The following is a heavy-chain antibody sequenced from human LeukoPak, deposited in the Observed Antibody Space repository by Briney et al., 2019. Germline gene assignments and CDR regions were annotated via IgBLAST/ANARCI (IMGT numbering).Heavy chain of an antibody. CDR3: SLRYCSGTSCPGY. CDR2: IKSSADDGAT. Sequence: GGSLRLSCAASGFTFSDAWLSWVRQAPGKGPEWVGRIKSSADDGATDYAAPVKGRFTVLRDDSKDTLYLQMNSLKTEDTAVYYCSLRYCSGTSCPGYWGQGTLVTVSS. J-gene: IGHJ4*02. CDR1: GFTFSDAW. V-gene: IGHV3-15*01. D-gene: IGHD2-8*02.